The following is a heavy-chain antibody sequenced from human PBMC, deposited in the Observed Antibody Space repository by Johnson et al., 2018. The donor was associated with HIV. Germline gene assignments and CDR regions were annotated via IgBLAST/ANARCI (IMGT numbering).Heavy chain of an antibody. CDR3: TIWRWGWAGQEALDI. CDR1: GFSIRGHW. J-gene: IGHJ3*02. CDR2: ISYDGSNK. D-gene: IGHD5-24*01. V-gene: IGHV3-30-3*01. Sequence: QVQLVESGGGLVQPGGSLRLSCAASGFSIRGHWMSWLRQAPGKGLEWVAVISYDGSNKYYADSVKGRFTISRDNSKNTVYLQMNSLRDEDTSVYYCTIWRWGWAGQEALDIWGPGTMVTVSS.